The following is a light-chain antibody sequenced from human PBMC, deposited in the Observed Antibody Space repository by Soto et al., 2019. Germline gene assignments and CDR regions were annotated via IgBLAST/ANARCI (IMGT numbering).Light chain of an antibody. J-gene: IGKJ5*01. CDR3: QQRSNWHQIT. CDR2: DAS. Sequence: EILMTQSPATLSVSAGERATLSCRASQSVSSKLAWYQQKPGQAPRLLIYDASNRATGIPARFSGSGSGTDFTLTISSLEPEDFAVYYCQQRSNWHQITFGQGTRLEIK. CDR1: QSVSSK. V-gene: IGKV3D-11*02.